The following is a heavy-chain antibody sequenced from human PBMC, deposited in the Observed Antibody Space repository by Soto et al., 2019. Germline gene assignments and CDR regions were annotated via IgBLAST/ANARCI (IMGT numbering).Heavy chain of an antibody. CDR3: AAGDSEVDY. D-gene: IGHD3-10*01. CDR1: GLTFTSSA. CDR2: IVVGSGNT. Sequence: SVKVSCKACGLTFTSSAVQWVGQARGQRLEWIGWIVVGSGNTNYAQKFQERVTITRDMSTSTAYMELSSLRSEDTAVYYCAAGDSEVDYLGQGTLVTVSS. J-gene: IGHJ4*02. V-gene: IGHV1-58*01.